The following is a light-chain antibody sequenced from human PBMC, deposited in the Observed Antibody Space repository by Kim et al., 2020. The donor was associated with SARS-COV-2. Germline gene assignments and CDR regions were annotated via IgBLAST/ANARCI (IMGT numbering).Light chain of an antibody. CDR3: QQYNNWPTWT. CDR1: QSVSSN. V-gene: IGKV3-15*01. Sequence: SPGERATLTCSASQSVSSNLAWYQQKPGQAPRLLIYGASTRATGIPARFSGSGSGTEFTLTISSLQSEDFAVYYCQQYNNWPTWTFGQGTKVDIK. J-gene: IGKJ1*01. CDR2: GAS.